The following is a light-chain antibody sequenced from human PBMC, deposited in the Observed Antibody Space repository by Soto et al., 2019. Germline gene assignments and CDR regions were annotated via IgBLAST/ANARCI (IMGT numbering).Light chain of an antibody. CDR1: TSDFGAYNY. Sequence: QSALTQPASVSGSPGHSITISCTGTTSDFGAYNYISWYQQHPGKAPQLMIYDVPNRPSGVSNRFSGSKSCNTASLTISGLPAEDEADYCCSSYTSSSTLVFGGGTKLTVL. CDR3: SSYTSSSTLV. V-gene: IGLV2-14*03. J-gene: IGLJ3*02. CDR2: DVP.